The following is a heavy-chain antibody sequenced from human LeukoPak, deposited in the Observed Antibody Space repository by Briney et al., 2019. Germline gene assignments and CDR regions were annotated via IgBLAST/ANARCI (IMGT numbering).Heavy chain of an antibody. J-gene: IGHJ4*02. V-gene: IGHV3-33*01. Sequence: GGCLRLSCAASGFTFSSYGMHWVRQAPGKGLEWVAVIWYDGSNKYYADSVKGRFTISRDNSKNTLYLQMNSLRAEDTAVYYCARDKDLPYYFDYWGQGTLVTVSS. CDR2: IWYDGSNK. CDR3: ARDKDLPYYFDY. CDR1: GFTFSSYG. D-gene: IGHD2-2*01.